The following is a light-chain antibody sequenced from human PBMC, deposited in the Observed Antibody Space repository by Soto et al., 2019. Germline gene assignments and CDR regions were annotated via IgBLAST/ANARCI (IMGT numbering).Light chain of an antibody. CDR1: QRVASD. Sequence: VLTQSPGTLSLSPGEGATLSCRASQRVASDLAWYLQKPGQPPRLLIYDASIRATGIPDRISGSGSERDFTLTISRLEXEDAAVYYCQQYLNSPRTFGQGTKLEIK. J-gene: IGKJ1*01. CDR2: DAS. V-gene: IGKV3-20*01. CDR3: QQYLNSPRT.